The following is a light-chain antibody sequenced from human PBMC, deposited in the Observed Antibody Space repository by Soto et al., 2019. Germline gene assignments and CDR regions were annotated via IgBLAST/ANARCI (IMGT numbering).Light chain of an antibody. CDR1: SGSIATNY. J-gene: IGLJ2*01. Sequence: NFMLTQPHSVSESPGETVTISCTGSSGSIATNYVQWYQQRPGSAPTTVIYEDTQRPSGVPERFSGSIDSSSNSASLTISGLKTEDEADYYCQSYDGSNPDVVFGGGPKLTVL. CDR2: EDT. V-gene: IGLV6-57*02. CDR3: QSYDGSNPDVV.